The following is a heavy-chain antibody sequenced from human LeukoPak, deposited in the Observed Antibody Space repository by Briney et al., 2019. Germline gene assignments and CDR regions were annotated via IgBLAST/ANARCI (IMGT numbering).Heavy chain of an antibody. Sequence: RPSETLSRTCTVSGGSISSYYWSWIRQPPGKGLEWIGSIYYSGSTYYNPSLKSRVTISVDTSKNQFSLKLSSVTAADTAVYYCARCYGGHINYYYMDVWGKGTTVTVSS. J-gene: IGHJ6*03. D-gene: IGHD3-16*01. V-gene: IGHV4-39*07. CDR1: GGSISSYY. CDR3: ARCYGGHINYYYMDV. CDR2: IYYSGST.